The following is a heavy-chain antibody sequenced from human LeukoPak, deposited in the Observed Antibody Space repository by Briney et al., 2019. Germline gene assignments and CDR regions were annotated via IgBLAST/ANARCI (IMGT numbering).Heavy chain of an antibody. CDR2: IIPIFGTA. D-gene: IGHD6-6*01. CDR3: ARDTSSSHEMIVFDY. J-gene: IGHJ4*02. CDR1: GGTFSSYA. V-gene: IGHV1-69*05. Sequence: SVKVSCKASGGTFSSYAISWVRQAPGQGLEWMGRIIPIFGTANYAQKFQGRVTITTDESTSTAYMELSSLRFEDTAVYYCARDTSSSHEMIVFDYWGQGTLVTVSS.